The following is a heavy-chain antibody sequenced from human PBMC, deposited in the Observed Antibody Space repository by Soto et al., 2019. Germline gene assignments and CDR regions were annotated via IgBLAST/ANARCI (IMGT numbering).Heavy chain of an antibody. Sequence: GGSLRLSCAASGFPFSSYNINWVRQAPGKGLEWVSSISSSSSYIYYADSVKGRFTISRDNAKNSLYLQMNSLRAEDTAVYYCARDLYYYESSAYYGYWGQGTLVTVSS. CDR1: GFPFSSYN. CDR2: ISSSSSYI. D-gene: IGHD3-22*01. J-gene: IGHJ4*02. V-gene: IGHV3-21*01. CDR3: ARDLYYYESSAYYGY.